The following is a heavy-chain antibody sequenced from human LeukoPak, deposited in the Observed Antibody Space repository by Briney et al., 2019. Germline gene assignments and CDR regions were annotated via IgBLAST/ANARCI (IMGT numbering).Heavy chain of an antibody. V-gene: IGHV3-53*01. Sequence: GGSLRLSCAASGFTVSSNYMSWVRQAPGKGLEWVSVIYSGGSTYYADSVKGRFTISRDNSKNTLYLQMNSLRAEDTAVYYCARGGRYCRSTSCYTFDYWGQGTLVTVSS. J-gene: IGHJ4*02. D-gene: IGHD2-2*02. CDR1: GFTVSSNY. CDR3: ARGGRYCRSTSCYTFDY. CDR2: IYSGGST.